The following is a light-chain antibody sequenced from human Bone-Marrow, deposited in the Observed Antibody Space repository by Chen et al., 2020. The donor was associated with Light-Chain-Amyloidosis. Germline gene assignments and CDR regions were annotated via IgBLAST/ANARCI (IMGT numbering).Light chain of an antibody. CDR1: QSVRNY. V-gene: IGKV3-11*01. CDR2: DAS. CDR3: QQRSSWPIT. Sequence: EIVLTQSPATLSLSPGVRATLSCRASQSVRNYLAWYQQKPGQAPRLLIYDASTRATGIPARFSGSGSGTDFTLTINSLEPEDFAVYYCQQRSSWPITFGPRTRVDIK. J-gene: IGKJ3*01.